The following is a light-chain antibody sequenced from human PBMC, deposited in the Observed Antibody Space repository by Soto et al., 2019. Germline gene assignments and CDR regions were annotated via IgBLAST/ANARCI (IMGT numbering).Light chain of an antibody. Sequence: DIVLTQSPLSLSVTPGQPASISCKSSQSLLFSDGKTYLDWYLQKPGQPPQLLIYGVSDRFSGVPDRFSGRGSGTDFTLKISRVEADDVGVYYCMQSVQAPWTFGQGTKVEIK. CDR1: QSLLFSDGKTY. CDR3: MQSVQAPWT. J-gene: IGKJ1*01. V-gene: IGKV2D-29*01. CDR2: GVS.